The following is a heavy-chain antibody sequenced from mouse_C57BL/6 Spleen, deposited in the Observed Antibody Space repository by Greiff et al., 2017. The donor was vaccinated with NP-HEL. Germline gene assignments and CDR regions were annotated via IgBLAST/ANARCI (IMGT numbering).Heavy chain of an antibody. J-gene: IGHJ1*03. V-gene: IGHV1-64*01. CDR3: ARWSYGSSYGYFDV. Sequence: QVQLQQPGAELVKPGASVKLSCKASGYTFTSYWMHWVKQRPGQGLEWIGMIHPNSGSTNYNEKFKSKATLTVDKSSSTAYMQLSSLTSEDSAVYYGARWSYGSSYGYFDVWGTGTTVTVSS. CDR2: IHPNSGST. D-gene: IGHD1-1*01. CDR1: GYTFTSYW.